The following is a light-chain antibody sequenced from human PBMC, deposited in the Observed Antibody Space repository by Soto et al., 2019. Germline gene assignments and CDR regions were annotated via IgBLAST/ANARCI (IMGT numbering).Light chain of an antibody. V-gene: IGKV1-9*01. CDR1: QGISSY. CDR3: QQLNSYTPT. J-gene: IGKJ1*01. Sequence: IQLTQSPSFLSSSLGDRVTITCRASQGISSYLAWYQQKPGKAPKLLIYAASTLQSGVPSRFSGSGSGTEGTITISSLKNEDVATYYCQQLNSYTPTFGQGTKVDIK. CDR2: AAS.